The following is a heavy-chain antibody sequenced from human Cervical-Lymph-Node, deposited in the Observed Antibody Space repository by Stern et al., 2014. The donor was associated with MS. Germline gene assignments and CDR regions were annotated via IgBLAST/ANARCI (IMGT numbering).Heavy chain of an antibody. CDR2: IYHSGTP. CDR3: ARGSVFDY. Sequence: QVQLQESGPGLVKPSETLSLTCTVSGYSISSGYYWGWIPQHPGKGWGWIGSIYHSGTPNYTPSLKIRVTISEDPPKTHFPLKLSSVTAADTAVYYCARGSVFDYWGQGTLVTVSS. CDR1: GYSISSGYY. J-gene: IGHJ4*02. V-gene: IGHV4-38-2*02.